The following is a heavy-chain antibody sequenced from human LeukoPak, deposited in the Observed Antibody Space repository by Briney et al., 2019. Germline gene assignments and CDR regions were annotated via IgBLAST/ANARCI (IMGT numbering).Heavy chain of an antibody. CDR3: ARGGGDGYNLDY. Sequence: GASVKVSCKASGYTFTSYGISWVRQAPGQGLEWMGIINPSGGSTSYAQKFQGRVTMTRDMSTSTVYMELSSLRSEDTAVYYCARGGGDGYNLDYWGQGTLVTVSS. CDR2: INPSGGST. V-gene: IGHV1-46*01. D-gene: IGHD5-24*01. J-gene: IGHJ4*02. CDR1: GYTFTSYG.